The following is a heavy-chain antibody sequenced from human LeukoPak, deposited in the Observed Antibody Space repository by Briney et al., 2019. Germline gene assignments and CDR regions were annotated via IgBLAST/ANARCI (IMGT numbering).Heavy chain of an antibody. CDR1: GYTFTSYG. D-gene: IGHD3-3*01. V-gene: IGHV1-18*01. J-gene: IGHJ4*02. Sequence: VASVKVSCKASGYTFTSYGISWVRQAPGQGLEWMGWISAYNGNTNYAQKLQDRVTMTTDTSTSTAYMELRSLRSDDTAVYYCARAGYQIFGVVIPQIDYWGQGTLVTVSS. CDR2: ISAYNGNT. CDR3: ARAGYQIFGVVIPQIDY.